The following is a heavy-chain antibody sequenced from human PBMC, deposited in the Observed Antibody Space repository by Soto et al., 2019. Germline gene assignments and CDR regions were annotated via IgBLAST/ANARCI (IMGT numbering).Heavy chain of an antibody. D-gene: IGHD3-16*02. CDR2: IYYSGST. CDR1: GGSISSGGYY. CDR3: ARNRGGYIGVVDY. V-gene: IGHV4-31*03. J-gene: IGHJ4*02. Sequence: TLSLTCTVSGGSISSGGYYLSWIRQHPGKGLEWIGYIYYSGSTDYNPSLKRRVTISLDTSKNQFSLKLSSVTAAGTAVYSCARNRGGYIGVVDYWGQGTLVTVSS.